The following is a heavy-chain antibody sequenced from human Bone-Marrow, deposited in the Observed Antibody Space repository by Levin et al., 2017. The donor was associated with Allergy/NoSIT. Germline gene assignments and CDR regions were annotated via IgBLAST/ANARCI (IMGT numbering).Heavy chain of an antibody. Sequence: RAGGSLRLSCEASGFGFSNDWMHWVRQVPGKGLMWVSRINSDANTIRYADSVKGRFIISRDNAKKTLYLQMTSLRADDTAVYYCARESYSGYDLDYWGQGTLVTVSS. V-gene: IGHV3-74*01. CDR1: GFGFSNDW. CDR3: ARESYSGYDLDY. D-gene: IGHD5-12*01. J-gene: IGHJ4*02. CDR2: INSDANTI.